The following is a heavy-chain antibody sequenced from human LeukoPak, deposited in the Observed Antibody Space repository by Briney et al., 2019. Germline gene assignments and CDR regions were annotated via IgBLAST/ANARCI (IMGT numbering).Heavy chain of an antibody. J-gene: IGHJ4*02. CDR1: GGSFSGCY. CDR3: ARGRTTVTFDY. V-gene: IGHV4-34*01. Sequence: SETLSLTCAVYGGSFSGCYWSWIRQPPGKGLEWIGEINHSGSTNYNPSLKSRVTISVDTSKNQFSLKLSSVTAADTAVYYCARGRTTVTFDYWGQGTLVTVSS. D-gene: IGHD4-17*01. CDR2: INHSGST.